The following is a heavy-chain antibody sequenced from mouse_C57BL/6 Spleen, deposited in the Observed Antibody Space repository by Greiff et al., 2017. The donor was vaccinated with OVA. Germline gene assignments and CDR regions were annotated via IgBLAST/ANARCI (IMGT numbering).Heavy chain of an antibody. Sequence: EVKLQESGGGLVKPGGSLKLSCAASGFTFSDYGMHWVRQAPEKGLEWVAYISSGSSTIYYADTVRGRFTISRDNAKNTLFLQMTSLRSEDTAMYYCARSWSYYGSSYFAYWGQGTLVTVSA. V-gene: IGHV5-17*01. CDR3: ARSWSYYGSSYFAY. D-gene: IGHD1-1*01. J-gene: IGHJ3*01. CDR1: GFTFSDYG. CDR2: ISSGSSTI.